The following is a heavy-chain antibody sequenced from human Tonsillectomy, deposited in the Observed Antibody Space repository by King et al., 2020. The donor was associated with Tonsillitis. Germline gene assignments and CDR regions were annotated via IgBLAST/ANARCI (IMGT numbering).Heavy chain of an antibody. V-gene: IGHV3-21*01. CDR1: RFTFHRYS. D-gene: IGHD3-3*01. Sequence: VQLVESGGGLVKPGGSLRLSRAASRFTFHRYSMNWVRQDPGKGLEWVSSISSSSRYIYYADSVKGRFTISRDNAKNSPYLQMNHLRAEDTADYYCVSGEYYDDWIDYWGQGTLVTVSS. J-gene: IGHJ4*02. CDR2: ISSSSRYI. CDR3: VSGEYYDDWIDY.